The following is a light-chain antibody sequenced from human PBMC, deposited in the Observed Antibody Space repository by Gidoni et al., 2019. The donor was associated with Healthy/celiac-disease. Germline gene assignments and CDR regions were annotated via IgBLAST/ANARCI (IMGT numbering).Light chain of an antibody. J-gene: IGKJ2*01. CDR2: AAS. CDR1: QSISSY. V-gene: IGKV1-39*01. Sequence: DIQMPQSPSSLSASVGDRVTITCRASQSISSYLNWYQQKPGKAPKLLIYAASSLQSGVPSRFSGSGSGTDFTLTISSLQPEDFATYYCQQSYSTLSAFGQGTKLEIK. CDR3: QQSYSTLSA.